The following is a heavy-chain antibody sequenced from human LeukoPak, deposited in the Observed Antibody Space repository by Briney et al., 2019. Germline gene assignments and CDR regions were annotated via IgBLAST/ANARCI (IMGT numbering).Heavy chain of an antibody. D-gene: IGHD3-3*01. CDR2: FDPEDGET. CDR1: GYTLTELS. CDR3: ATAGYYDFWSGYYPYYYYGMDV. Sequence: ASVKVSCKVSGYTLTELSMHWVRQAPGKGLEWMGGFDPEDGETIYAQKFQGRVTMTEDTSTDTAYMELSSLRSEDTAVYYCATAGYYDFWSGYYPYYYYGMDVWGQGTTVTDSS. J-gene: IGHJ6*02. V-gene: IGHV1-24*01.